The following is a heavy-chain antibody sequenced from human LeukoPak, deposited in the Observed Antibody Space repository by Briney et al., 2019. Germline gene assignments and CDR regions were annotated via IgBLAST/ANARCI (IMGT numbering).Heavy chain of an antibody. D-gene: IGHD3-22*01. J-gene: IGHJ4*02. CDR3: ARSYYYDSSPFDY. V-gene: IGHV4-39*01. CDR1: GGSISNNNYY. Sequence: PSETLSLTCTVSGGSISNNNYYWGWIRQPPGKGLKWIGSIYYTGSTYYNPSLKSRVTISVDTSKNQFSLKLSSVTAADTAVYYCARSYYYDSSPFDYWGQGTLVTVSS. CDR2: IYYTGST.